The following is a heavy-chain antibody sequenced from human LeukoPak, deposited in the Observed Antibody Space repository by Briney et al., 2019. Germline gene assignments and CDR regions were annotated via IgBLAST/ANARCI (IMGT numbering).Heavy chain of an antibody. J-gene: IGHJ4*02. D-gene: IGHD2-2*01. Sequence: GGSLRLSCAASGFTFSDYYMSWIRQAPGKGLEWVSYISSSGSTIYYADSVKGRFTISRDNAKNSLYLQMNSLSAEDTAVYYCARRGYCSSTSCFDYWGQGTLVTVSS. CDR2: ISSSGSTI. V-gene: IGHV3-11*04. CDR1: GFTFSDYY. CDR3: ARRGYCSSTSCFDY.